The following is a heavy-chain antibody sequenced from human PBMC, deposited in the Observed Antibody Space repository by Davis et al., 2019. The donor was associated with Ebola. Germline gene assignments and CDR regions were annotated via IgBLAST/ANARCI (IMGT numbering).Heavy chain of an antibody. J-gene: IGHJ6*02. CDR1: GGTFSSYA. V-gene: IGHV1-69*13. D-gene: IGHD4-17*01. CDR2: NIPIFGTA. CDR3: ASGGDYYYGMDV. Sequence: SVKVSCKASGGTFSSYAISWVRQAPGQGLEWMGGNIPIFGTANYAQKFQGRVTITADESTSTAYMELSSLRSEDTAVYYCASGGDYYYGMDVWGQGTTVTVSS.